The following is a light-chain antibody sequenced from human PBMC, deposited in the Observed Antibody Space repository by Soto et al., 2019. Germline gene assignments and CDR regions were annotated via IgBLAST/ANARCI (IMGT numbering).Light chain of an antibody. CDR2: AAP. J-gene: IGKJ5*01. V-gene: IGKV1-39*01. CDR3: QQSYSTQIT. Sequence: DIQMTQSPSSLSASVGDRVTITCRASQSISSYLNWYQQKPGKAPKLLIYAAPSLQSGVPSRFSGSGSGTDFTLTISSLQPEDFATYYCQQSYSTQITFGQGTRLEIK. CDR1: QSISSY.